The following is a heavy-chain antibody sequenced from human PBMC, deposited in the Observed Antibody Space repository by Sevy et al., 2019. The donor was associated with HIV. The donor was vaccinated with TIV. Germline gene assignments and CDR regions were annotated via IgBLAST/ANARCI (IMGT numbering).Heavy chain of an antibody. V-gene: IGHV3-23*01. CDR3: AKGTLIGAAGLDAFDF. J-gene: IGHJ3*01. CDR1: GFTFSNYA. Sequence: GGSLRLSCAASGFTFSNYAMNWVRQAPGKGLEWVSSFSGNGGSTYYSDSAKGRFTISRDNSKNTLYLQMNSLTAEDTAVYYCAKGTLIGAAGLDAFDFWGQGTMVTVSS. CDR2: FSGNGGST. D-gene: IGHD6-13*01.